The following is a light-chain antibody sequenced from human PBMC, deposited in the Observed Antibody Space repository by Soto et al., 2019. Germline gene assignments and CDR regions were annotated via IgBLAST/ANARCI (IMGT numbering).Light chain of an antibody. CDR2: GAL. Sequence: IVLTQSPDILSLSPGERATLSCRASQSVSNNYLIWYQQKPGQAPRLLIFGALHRATGIPDRFSGSASGTDFTLTISRVEPEDVAVYYCQQYGDSPLYTFGPGTKVEIK. J-gene: IGKJ3*01. V-gene: IGKV3-20*01. CDR3: QQYGDSPLYT. CDR1: QSVSNNY.